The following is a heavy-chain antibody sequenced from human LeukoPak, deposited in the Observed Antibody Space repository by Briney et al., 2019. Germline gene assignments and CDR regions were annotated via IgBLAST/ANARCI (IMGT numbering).Heavy chain of an antibody. Sequence: ASVNVSCKASGYTFTSYGISWVRQAPGQGLEWMGWISAYNGNTNYAQKLQGRVTMTTDTSTSTAYMELRSLRSDDTAVYYCATYCSSTSCHSRDAFDIWGQXXXXXVSX. CDR3: ATYCSSTSCHSRDAFDI. CDR1: GYTFTSYG. D-gene: IGHD2-2*02. V-gene: IGHV1-18*01. CDR2: ISAYNGNT. J-gene: IGHJ3*02.